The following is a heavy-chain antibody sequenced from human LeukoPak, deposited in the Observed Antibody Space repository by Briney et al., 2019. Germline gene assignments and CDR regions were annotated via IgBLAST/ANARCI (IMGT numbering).Heavy chain of an antibody. V-gene: IGHV3-23*01. CDR2: INGSGGST. CDR3: DCSSNNCYAAGDY. J-gene: IGHJ4*02. D-gene: IGHD2-2*01. Sequence: GGSLRLSCAASGFTFDDYAMHWVRQAPGKGLEWVSDINGSGGSTYYADSVKGRFTISRDNSKNTLYLQMNSLRPEDTAVYYCDCSSNNCYAAGDYWGQGTLVTVSS. CDR1: GFTFDDYA.